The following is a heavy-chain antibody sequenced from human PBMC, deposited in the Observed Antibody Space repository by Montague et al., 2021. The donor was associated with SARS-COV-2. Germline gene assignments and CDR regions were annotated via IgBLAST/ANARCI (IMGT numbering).Heavy chain of an antibody. J-gene: IGHJ4*02. CDR1: GGSIDGNH. V-gene: IGHV4-59*01. D-gene: IGHD4-23*01. CDR2: IGST. Sequence: SETLSLTCTVSGGSIDGNHWTWVRQSPGKGLEWIGQIGSTNYNPSLDSRISTSVDSSKGQFSLNLASVTAADSAIYYCAMLYGGGGGRGYWGQGTLVTVSS. CDR3: AMLYGGGGGRGY.